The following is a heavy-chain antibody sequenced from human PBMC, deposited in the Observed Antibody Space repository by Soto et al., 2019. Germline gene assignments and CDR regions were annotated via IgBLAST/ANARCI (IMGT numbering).Heavy chain of an antibody. CDR2: ISGSGGST. V-gene: IGHV3-23*01. CDR1: GFTFSSYA. J-gene: IGHJ4*02. Sequence: VQLSESGGGLVQPGGSLRLSCAASGFTFSSYAMSWVRQAPGKGLEWVSAISGSGGSTYYADSVKGRFTISRDNSKNTLYLQMNSLRAEDTAVYYCAKCGLICSGGSCYIDYWGQGTLVTVSS. D-gene: IGHD2-15*01. CDR3: AKCGLICSGGSCYIDY.